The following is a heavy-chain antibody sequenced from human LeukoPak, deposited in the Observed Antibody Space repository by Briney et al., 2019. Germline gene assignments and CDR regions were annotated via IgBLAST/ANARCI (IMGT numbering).Heavy chain of an antibody. CDR3: ARSYDFWSGPPFDP. CDR2: VNPNSGGT. Sequence: ASVKVSCKASGYTFTGYNMQWVRQAPGQGLEWMGWVNPNSGGTKYAQKFQGRVTLTRDTSISTAYMELSRLRCDDTAVYYCARSYDFWSGPPFDPWGQGTLVTVSS. V-gene: IGHV1-2*02. D-gene: IGHD3-3*01. CDR1: GYTFTGYN. J-gene: IGHJ5*02.